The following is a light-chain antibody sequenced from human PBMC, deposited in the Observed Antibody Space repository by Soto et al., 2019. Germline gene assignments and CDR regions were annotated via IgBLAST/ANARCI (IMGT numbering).Light chain of an antibody. Sequence: QSVLTQPASVSGSPGQSITISCTGSSSDVGTYDYVSWYQQHPGKAPKLIIYDVANRPSGVSYRFSGSKSDNTASLTISGLQADDEADYFCLSYTPSNTLVVFGGGTQLTVL. CDR3: LSYTPSNTLVV. CDR2: DVA. CDR1: SSDVGTYDY. V-gene: IGLV2-14*03. J-gene: IGLJ2*01.